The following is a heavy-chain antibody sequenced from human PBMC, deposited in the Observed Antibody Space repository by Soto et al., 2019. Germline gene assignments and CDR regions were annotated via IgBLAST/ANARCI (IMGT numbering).Heavy chain of an antibody. CDR3: ARDRAVPQKLLWFGELRVTYYYYYYGMDF. J-gene: IGHJ6*02. V-gene: IGHV3-53*01. Sequence: HPGGSLRLSCAASGFTVSSNYMSWVRQAPGKGLEWVSVIYSGGSTYYADSVKGRFTISRDNSKNTLYLQMNSLRAEDTAVYYCARDRAVPQKLLWFGELRVTYYYYYYGMDFSGQGTTVTVSS. CDR1: GFTVSSNY. D-gene: IGHD3-10*01. CDR2: IYSGGST.